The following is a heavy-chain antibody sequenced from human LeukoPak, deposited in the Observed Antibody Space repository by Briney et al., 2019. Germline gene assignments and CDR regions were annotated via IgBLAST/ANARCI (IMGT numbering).Heavy chain of an antibody. Sequence: GGSLRLSCAASGFTFSSYAMPWVRQAPGKGLEWVAVISYDGSNKYYADSVKGRFTISRDNSKNTLYLQMNSLRAEDTAVYYCAREATDYYDSSGYHGYFDYWGQGTLVTVSS. CDR1: GFTFSSYA. D-gene: IGHD3-22*01. V-gene: IGHV3-30-3*01. J-gene: IGHJ4*02. CDR3: AREATDYYDSSGYHGYFDY. CDR2: ISYDGSNK.